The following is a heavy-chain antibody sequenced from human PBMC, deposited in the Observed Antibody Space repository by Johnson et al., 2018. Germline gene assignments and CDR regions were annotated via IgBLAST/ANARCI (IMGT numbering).Heavy chain of an antibody. CDR3: AKETESYGYSSGLGVFDF. CDR2: IFSGGST. CDR1: GFTVSSNY. J-gene: IGHJ3*01. Sequence: EVQLLESGGGLIQXGGSLRLSCAASGFTVSSNYMSWVRQAPGKGLEWISVIFSGGSTYYADSVKGRFTVSRDSSKNTLYLKMNSLRAEDPAIYYCAKETESYGYSSGLGVFDFWGQGTMVTVSS. D-gene: IGHD6-19*01. V-gene: IGHV3-53*01.